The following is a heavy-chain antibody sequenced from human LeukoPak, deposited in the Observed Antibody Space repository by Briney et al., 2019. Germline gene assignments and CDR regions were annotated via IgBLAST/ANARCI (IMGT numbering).Heavy chain of an antibody. CDR2: IYYSGST. J-gene: IGHJ5*02. V-gene: IGHV4-61*08. CDR3: ARDAFTDSSGWYGLFDP. CDR1: GGSISSGGYS. D-gene: IGHD6-19*01. Sequence: SETLSLTCGVSGGSISSGGYSWSWIRQPPGKGLEWIGYIYYSGSTNYNPSLKSRVTISVDTSKNQFSLKLSSVTAADTAVYYCARDAFTDSSGWYGLFDPWGQGTLVTVSS.